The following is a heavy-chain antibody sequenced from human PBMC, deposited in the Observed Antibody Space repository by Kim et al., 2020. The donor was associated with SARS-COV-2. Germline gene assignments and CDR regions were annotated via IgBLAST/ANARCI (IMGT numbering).Heavy chain of an antibody. J-gene: IGHJ4*02. CDR1: GGSISSYY. V-gene: IGHV4-59*08. CDR3: ARHSDRGPFPGDFDY. D-gene: IGHD7-27*01. Sequence: SETLSLTCTVSGGSISSYYWCWIRHPPGKGLEWIGYVYYSGSTNYNPALKSRVTISVDTSKNQFSLKLSSVPAADTAVYYCARHSDRGPFPGDFDYWGQGTLVTVSS. CDR2: VYYSGST.